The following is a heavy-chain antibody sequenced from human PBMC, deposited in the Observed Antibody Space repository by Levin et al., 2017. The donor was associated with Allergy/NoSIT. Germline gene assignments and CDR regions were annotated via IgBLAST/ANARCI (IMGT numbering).Heavy chain of an antibody. CDR1: GGSISGSPYH. V-gene: IGHV4-39*07. CDR3: ARYDYSGGGHIVRVFDY. J-gene: IGHJ4*02. CDR2: IYHTGDT. D-gene: IGHD2-15*01. Sequence: SETLSLTCTVSGGSISGSPYHWGWIRQPPGKGLDWIGVIYHTGDTYYNPSLKSRVTISVDTSKNQFSLKLTSVTAADTAVYYCARYDYSGGGHIVRVFDYWGQGTLVTVSS.